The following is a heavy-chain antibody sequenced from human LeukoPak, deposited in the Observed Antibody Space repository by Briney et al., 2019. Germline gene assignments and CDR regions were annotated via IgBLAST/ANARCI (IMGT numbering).Heavy chain of an antibody. Sequence: SETLSLTCTVSGGSISSSSYYWGWIRQPPGKGLEWIGSIYYSGSTNYNPSLKSRVTISVDTSKNQFSLKLSSVTAADTAVYYCAGPGYYDSSGYSSWGQGTLVTVSS. CDR1: GGSISSSSYY. D-gene: IGHD3-22*01. V-gene: IGHV4-39*07. CDR3: AGPGYYDSSGYSS. CDR2: IYYSGST. J-gene: IGHJ5*02.